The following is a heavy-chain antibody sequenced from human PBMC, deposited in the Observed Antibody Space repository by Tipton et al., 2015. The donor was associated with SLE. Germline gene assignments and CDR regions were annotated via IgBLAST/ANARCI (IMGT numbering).Heavy chain of an antibody. Sequence: SLRLSCAASGFTFSSYWMSWVRQAPGKGLEWISGIGGSGAYTYYADSVKGRFSISRDNAKNTLYLQMNSLRAEDTAVYYCAKSFFYDSSGYSYYWGQGTPVTVSS. CDR1: GFTFSSYW. J-gene: IGHJ4*02. CDR3: AKSFFYDSSGYSYY. CDR2: IGGSGAYT. V-gene: IGHV3-23*01. D-gene: IGHD3-22*01.